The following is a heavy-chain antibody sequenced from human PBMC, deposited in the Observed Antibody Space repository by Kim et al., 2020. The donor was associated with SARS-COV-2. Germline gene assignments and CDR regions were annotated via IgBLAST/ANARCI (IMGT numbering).Heavy chain of an antibody. J-gene: IGHJ4*02. V-gene: IGHV5-10-1*01. Sequence: DPYTTSSPSFQGHVTISADKSISTACLQWSSLKASDTAIYYCARGSDYDYWGQGTLVTVSS. CDR2: DPYT. CDR3: ARGSDYDY.